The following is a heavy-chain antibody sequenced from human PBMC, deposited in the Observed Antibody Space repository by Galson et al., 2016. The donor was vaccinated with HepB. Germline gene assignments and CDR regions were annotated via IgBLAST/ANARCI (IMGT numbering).Heavy chain of an antibody. CDR1: GFTVSNNY. D-gene: IGHD2-8*01. V-gene: IGHV3-53*01. CDR3: VGGPNGLRL. Sequence: SLRLSCAASGFTVSNNYMSWVRQTPGKGLEWVSAIYSGGSTDYTASVKGRFTISRDNSKNTVYLQMNSLRAEDTAVYYCVGGPNGLRLWGPGTLVTVSS. J-gene: IGHJ4*02. CDR2: IYSGGST.